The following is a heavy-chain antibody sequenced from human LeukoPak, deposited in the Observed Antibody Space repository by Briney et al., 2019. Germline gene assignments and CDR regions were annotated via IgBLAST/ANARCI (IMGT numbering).Heavy chain of an antibody. CDR3: ARADYGDYHLNWFDP. D-gene: IGHD4-17*01. CDR1: GYTFTSYG. Sequence: ASAKVSCKASGYTFTSYGISWVRQAPGQGLEWMGWISAYNGNTNYAQKLQGRVTMTTDTSTSTAYMELRSLRSDDTAVYYCARADYGDYHLNWFDPWGQGTLVTVSS. J-gene: IGHJ5*02. CDR2: ISAYNGNT. V-gene: IGHV1-18*01.